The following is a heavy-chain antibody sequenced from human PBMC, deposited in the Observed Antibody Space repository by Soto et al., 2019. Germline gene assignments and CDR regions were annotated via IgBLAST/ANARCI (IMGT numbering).Heavy chain of an antibody. J-gene: IGHJ4*02. CDR1: GGPFSGYY. Sequence: SETLSLTCAVYGGPFSGYYWSWIRQPPGKGLEWIGEINHSGSTNYNPSLKSRVTISVDTSKNQFSLKLSSVTAADTAVYYCASSRPVGGLSDPLDYWGQGNLVTVSS. CDR3: ASSRPVGGLSDPLDY. V-gene: IGHV4-34*01. D-gene: IGHD3-16*01. CDR2: INHSGST.